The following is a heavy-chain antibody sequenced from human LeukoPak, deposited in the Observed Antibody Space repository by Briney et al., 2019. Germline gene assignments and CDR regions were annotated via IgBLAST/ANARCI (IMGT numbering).Heavy chain of an antibody. CDR3: PLAVALKYGMDV. CDR1: GFSLSTSGMC. V-gene: IGHV2-70*11. CDR2: IDWDDDK. Sequence: SGPALVKPTQTLTLTCTFSGFSLSTSGMCVSWIRQPPGKALEWLARIDWDDDKYYSTSLKTRLTISKDTSKNQVVLTMTNMDPVDTATYYCPLAVALKYGMDVRGQGTTVTVSS. J-gene: IGHJ6*02.